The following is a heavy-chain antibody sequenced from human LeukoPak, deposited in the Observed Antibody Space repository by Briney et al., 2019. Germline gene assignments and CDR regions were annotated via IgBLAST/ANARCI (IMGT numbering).Heavy chain of an antibody. CDR1: GGTFSSYA. J-gene: IGHJ4*02. CDR2: TIPIFGTA. CDR3: ATVWRVQLWFSHSFFG. D-gene: IGHD5-18*01. Sequence: SVKVSCKASGGTFSSYAISWVRQAPGQGLEWMGGTIPIFGTANYAQKFQGRVTITADESTSTAYMELSSLRSEDTAVYYCATVWRVQLWFSHSFFGWGQGTLVTVSS. V-gene: IGHV1-69*13.